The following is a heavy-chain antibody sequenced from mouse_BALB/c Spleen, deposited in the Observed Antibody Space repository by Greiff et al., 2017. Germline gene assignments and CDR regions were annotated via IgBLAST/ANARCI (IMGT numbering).Heavy chain of an antibody. Sequence: QVQLKESGPELVKPGASVRISCKASGYTFTSYYIHWVKQRPGQGLEWIGWIYPGNVNTKYNEKFKGKATLTADKSSSTAYMQLSSLTSEDSAVYFCARNDGYFYAMDYWGQGTSVTVSS. CDR1: GYTFTSYY. V-gene: IGHV1S56*01. D-gene: IGHD2-3*01. CDR3: ARNDGYFYAMDY. CDR2: IYPGNVNT. J-gene: IGHJ4*01.